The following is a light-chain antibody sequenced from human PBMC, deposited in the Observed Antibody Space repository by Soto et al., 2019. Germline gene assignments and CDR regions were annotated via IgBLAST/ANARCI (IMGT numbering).Light chain of an antibody. V-gene: IGLV2-8*01. CDR3: SSYAGSNNPFV. CDR2: EVR. CDR1: SSDVGGYNY. J-gene: IGLJ1*01. Sequence: QSVLTQPPSASGSPGQSVTISCTGTSSDVGGYNYVSWYQQHPGKAPKLMIYEVRQRPSGIPDRFSGSKSGNTASLTVSGLRAEDEADYYCSSYAGSNNPFVFGTGTKVTVL.